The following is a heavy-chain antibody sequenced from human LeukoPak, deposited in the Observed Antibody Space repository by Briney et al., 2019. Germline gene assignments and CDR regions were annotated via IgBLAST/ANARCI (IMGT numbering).Heavy chain of an antibody. V-gene: IGHV3-30*18. CDR3: AKGGSEDMFDP. Sequence: PGGSLRLSCAASGFTFSSYGMHWVRQAPGKGLEWVAVISYDGSNKYYADSVKGRFTISRDNSKNTLYLQMNSLRAEDTAVYYCAKGGSEDMFDPWGQGTLVTVSS. J-gene: IGHJ5*02. CDR1: GFTFSSYG. D-gene: IGHD2-15*01. CDR2: ISYDGSNK.